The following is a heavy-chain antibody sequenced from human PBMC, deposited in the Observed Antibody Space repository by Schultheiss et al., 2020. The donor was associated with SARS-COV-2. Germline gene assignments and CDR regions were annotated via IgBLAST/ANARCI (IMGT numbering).Heavy chain of an antibody. V-gene: IGHV5-51*01. J-gene: IGHJ4*02. CDR1: GYSFTSYW. CDR2: IYPGDSDT. Sequence: GESLKISCKGSGYSFTSYWIGWVRQMPGKGLEWMGIIYPGDSDTRYSPSFQGQVTISADKSISTAYLQWSSLKASDTAMYYCARREGYYDSSGYTFDYWGQRTLVTVSS. CDR3: ARREGYYDSSGYTFDY. D-gene: IGHD3-22*01.